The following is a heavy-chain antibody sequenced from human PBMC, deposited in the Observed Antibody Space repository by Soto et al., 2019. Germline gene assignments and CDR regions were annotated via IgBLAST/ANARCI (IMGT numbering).Heavy chain of an antibody. D-gene: IGHD6-19*01. Sequence: ASVKVSCKASGYTCSGFYMHWVRQAPGQGLEWRGWINPNSGGTKSAEKCQGRVTMSRDTSISTAYMELSRLTSNDTAVYYCASAAVTGTAGLDFWGQGTQVTVSS. CDR1: GYTCSGFY. V-gene: IGHV1-2*02. CDR3: ASAAVTGTAGLDF. J-gene: IGHJ4*02. CDR2: INPNSGGT.